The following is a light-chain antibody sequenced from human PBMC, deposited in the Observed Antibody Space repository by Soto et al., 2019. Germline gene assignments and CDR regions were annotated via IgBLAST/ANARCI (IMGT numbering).Light chain of an antibody. V-gene: IGKV3-11*01. CDR1: QTVSSK. Sequence: EIVLTQSPATLSSSPGERATLSCRASQTVSSKLAWYQHKPGQAPRLLIYDTSNRATGIPARFSGSGSGTDFTLTIRSLEPEDFAVYYCHQRKSWPRTFGQGTKVDIK. CDR3: HQRKSWPRT. CDR2: DTS. J-gene: IGKJ1*01.